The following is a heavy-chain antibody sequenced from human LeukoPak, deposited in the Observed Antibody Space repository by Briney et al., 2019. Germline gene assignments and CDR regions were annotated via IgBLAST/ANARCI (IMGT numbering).Heavy chain of an antibody. CDR3: ARDFPGINTLPAT. Sequence: ASVKVSCKASGYTFTTYSITWVRQAPGQGLEWMGWIDPYSGNKNYAQKLQGRVTLTTDTYTSTAYMELRSLRSVDTAVYDCARDFPGINTLPATWRQETLFTVSS. J-gene: IGHJ5*02. CDR2: IDPYSGNK. D-gene: IGHD2/OR15-2a*01. V-gene: IGHV1-18*01. CDR1: GYTFTTYS.